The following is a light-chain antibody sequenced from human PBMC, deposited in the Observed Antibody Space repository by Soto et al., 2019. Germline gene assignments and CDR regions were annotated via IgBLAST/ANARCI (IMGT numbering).Light chain of an antibody. V-gene: IGKV3-11*01. Sequence: EIVLTQSPATLSLSPGERATLSCRASQSVSSYLAWYQQKPGQAPRLLIYDASNRATGIPARFSGSGSGTDFTLTISSLEPEDFAVYYCHQYGNSLWTFGQGTKVEIK. CDR2: DAS. CDR3: HQYGNSLWT. J-gene: IGKJ1*01. CDR1: QSVSSY.